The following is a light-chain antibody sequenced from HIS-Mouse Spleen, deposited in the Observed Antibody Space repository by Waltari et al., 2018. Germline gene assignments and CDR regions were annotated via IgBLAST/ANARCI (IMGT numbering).Light chain of an antibody. Sequence: QSALTQPPSASGSPGQSVTISCTGTSSDGGGYNYVSWYQQHPGKAPKLMIYEVRTRPSGFPDRFSCSRCGNTASLTVSGLQAEDEADYCCSSYAGSNNWVFGGGTKLTVL. V-gene: IGLV2-8*01. CDR3: SSYAGSNNWV. J-gene: IGLJ3*02. CDR1: SSDGGGYNY. CDR2: EVR.